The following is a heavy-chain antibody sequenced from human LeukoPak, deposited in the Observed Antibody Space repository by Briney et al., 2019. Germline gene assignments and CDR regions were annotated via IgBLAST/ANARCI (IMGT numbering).Heavy chain of an antibody. Sequence: GGSLRLSCAASGFTFTSYSMNWVRQAPGKGLEWVSSISSSSSYIYYADSVKGRFTISRDNAKNSLYLQMNSLRAEDTAVYYCARVRSGFTIAGFDYWGQGTLVTVSS. V-gene: IGHV3-21*01. J-gene: IGHJ4*02. CDR3: ARVRSGFTIAGFDY. D-gene: IGHD5-12*01. CDR1: GFTFTSYS. CDR2: ISSSSSYI.